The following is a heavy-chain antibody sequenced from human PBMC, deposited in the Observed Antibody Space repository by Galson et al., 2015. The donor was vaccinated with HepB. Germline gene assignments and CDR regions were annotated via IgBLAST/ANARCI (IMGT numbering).Heavy chain of an antibody. CDR3: ARDDSSVYYYGMDV. CDR1: GFTFSSYA. J-gene: IGHJ6*02. CDR2: ISYDGSNK. Sequence: SLRLSCAASGFTFSSYAMHWVRQAPGKGLEWVAVISYDGSNKYYADSVKGRFTISRDNSKNTLYLQMNSLRAEDTAVYYCARDDSSVYYYGMDVWGQGTTVTVSS. V-gene: IGHV3-30-3*01. D-gene: IGHD3-22*01.